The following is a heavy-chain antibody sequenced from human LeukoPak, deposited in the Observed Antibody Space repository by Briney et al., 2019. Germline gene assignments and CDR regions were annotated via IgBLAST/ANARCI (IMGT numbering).Heavy chain of an antibody. V-gene: IGHV6-1*01. J-gene: IGHJ5*02. D-gene: IGHD1-26*01. Sequence: SQTLSLTCAISGDSVSGNSAAWNWIRQSPSRGLEWLGRTYYRSKWYNDYAVSVKSRITINPDTSKNQFSLQLNSVAPEDTAVYYCARGVGAISTTFARSTKWGFFDWFDPWGQGTLVTVSS. CDR1: GDSVSGNSAA. CDR3: ARGVGAISTTFARSTKWGFFDWFDP. CDR2: TYYRSKWYN.